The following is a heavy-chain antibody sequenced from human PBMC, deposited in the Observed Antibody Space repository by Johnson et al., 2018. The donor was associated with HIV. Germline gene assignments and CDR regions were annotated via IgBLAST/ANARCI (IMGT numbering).Heavy chain of an antibody. CDR2: IYSDDST. D-gene: IGHD1-26*01. J-gene: IGHJ3*02. V-gene: IGHV3-53*01. CDR1: GFTVSSNC. CDR3: AKDLFTEREDDAFDI. Sequence: MLLVESGGGLIQPGGSLRLSCAASGFTVSSNCMTWVRQAPGKGLEWVSVIYSDDSTYYADSVKGRFTISRDNSKNTLYLQMNSLRAEDTAVYYCAKDLFTEREDDAFDIWGQGTMVTVSS.